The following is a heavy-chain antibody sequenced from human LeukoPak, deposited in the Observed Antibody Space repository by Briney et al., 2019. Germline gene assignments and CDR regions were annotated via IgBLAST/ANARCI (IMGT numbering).Heavy chain of an antibody. CDR2: IYYSGST. J-gene: IGHJ5*02. CDR3: ASVPSRRNDYGDYQNWFDP. CDR1: GGSIGSHY. V-gene: IGHV4-59*06. Sequence: SETLSLTCTVSGGSIGSHYWSWIRQPPGKGLEWIGYIYYSGSTYYNPSLKSRVTISVDTSKNQFSLKLSSVTAADTAVYYCASVPSRRNDYGDYQNWFDPWGQGTLVTVSS. D-gene: IGHD4-17*01.